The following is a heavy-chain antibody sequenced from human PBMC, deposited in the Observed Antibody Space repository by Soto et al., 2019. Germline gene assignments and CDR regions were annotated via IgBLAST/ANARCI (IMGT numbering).Heavy chain of an antibody. J-gene: IGHJ5*02. CDR1: GYIFTNYG. D-gene: IGHD2-2*01. V-gene: IGHV1-18*01. CDR2: ISAYNGNT. Sequence: GASVKVSCKASGYIFTNYGITWVRQAPGQGLEWMGWISAYNGNTDYAQKLQGRFTMTTDTSTSIAYMELRSLRSDDTAMYFCARGIRYCSSPSCYYFAPRGQGTPVIVSS. CDR3: ARGIRYCSSPSCYYFAP.